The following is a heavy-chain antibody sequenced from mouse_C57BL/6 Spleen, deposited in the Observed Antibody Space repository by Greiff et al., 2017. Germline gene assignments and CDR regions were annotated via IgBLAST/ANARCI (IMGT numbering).Heavy chain of an antibody. CDR1: GYTFTSYT. Sequence: QVQLQQPGAELARPGASVKMSCKASGYTFTSYTMHWVKQRPGQGLEWIGYINPSSGYTKYNQKFKDKATLTADKSSSTAYMQLSSLTSEDSAVYYCARSGGNYVAWFAYWGQGTLVTVSA. CDR2: INPSSGYT. J-gene: IGHJ3*01. V-gene: IGHV1-4*01. D-gene: IGHD2-1*01. CDR3: ARSGGNYVAWFAY.